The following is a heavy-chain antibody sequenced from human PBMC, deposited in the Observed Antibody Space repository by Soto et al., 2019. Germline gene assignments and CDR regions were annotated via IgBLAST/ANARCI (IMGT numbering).Heavy chain of an antibody. CDR1: GGSISSSSYY. V-gene: IGHV4-39*01. Sequence: QLQLQESGPGLVKPSETLSLTCTVSGGSISSSSYYWGWIRQPPGKGLEWIGSIYYSGSTYYNPSLKGRVTISVDTSKTPFSLKLSSVTAADTAVYYCARHRTDYYDSSGYYHYFDYWGQGTLVTVSS. D-gene: IGHD3-22*01. CDR2: IYYSGST. J-gene: IGHJ4*02. CDR3: ARHRTDYYDSSGYYHYFDY.